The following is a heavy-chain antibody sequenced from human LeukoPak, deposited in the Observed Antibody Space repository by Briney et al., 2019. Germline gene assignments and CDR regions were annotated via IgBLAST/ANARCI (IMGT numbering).Heavy chain of an antibody. Sequence: GGSLRLSCIGTGFTFSSYAMGWVRQAPGKGLEWISCISSSGDYTNYADSVKGRFTISRDSAKNSLFLQMNSLRAEDTAVYYCARGSRDSSSYYWGQGTLVTVSS. J-gene: IGHJ4*02. CDR3: ARGSRDSSSYY. CDR2: ISSSGDYT. V-gene: IGHV3-21*05. D-gene: IGHD6-6*01. CDR1: GFTFSSYA.